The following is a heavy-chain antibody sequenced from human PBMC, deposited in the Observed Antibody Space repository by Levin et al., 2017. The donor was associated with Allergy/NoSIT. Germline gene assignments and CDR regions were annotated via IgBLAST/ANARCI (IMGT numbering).Heavy chain of an antibody. V-gene: IGHV4-59*01. CDR3: ARYEYFYRVFDY. J-gene: IGHJ4*02. CDR1: GDSFSTFY. Sequence: PSETLSLTCTVSGDSFSTFYWSWIRQPPGKGLEWIGHINYSGSTNYNPSLKRRVTISVDRSKNQFSLKLSSVTAADTAVYFCARYEYFYRVFDYWGQGTLVTVSS. CDR2: INYSGST. D-gene: IGHD2/OR15-2a*01.